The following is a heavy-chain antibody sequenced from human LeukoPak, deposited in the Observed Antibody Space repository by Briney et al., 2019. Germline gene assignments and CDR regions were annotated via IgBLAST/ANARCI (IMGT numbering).Heavy chain of an antibody. J-gene: IGHJ4*02. CDR2: ISWNSGSI. Sequence: GGSLRLSCAASGFTFDNYALHWVRQGPGKGLEWVSGISWNSGSIGYADSVKGRFTISRDNAKNSLYLQMNSLRAEDTALYYCAKDKDSRGGYYFDYWGQGTLVTVSS. V-gene: IGHV3-9*01. CDR1: GFTFDNYA. D-gene: IGHD3-16*01. CDR3: AKDKDSRGGYYFDY.